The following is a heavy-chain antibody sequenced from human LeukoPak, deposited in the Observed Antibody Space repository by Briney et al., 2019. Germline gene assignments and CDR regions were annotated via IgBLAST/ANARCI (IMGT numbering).Heavy chain of an antibody. CDR2: IYYSGST. CDR3: ARATWLPVGLYYYDSSGYYYYFDY. D-gene: IGHD3-22*01. Sequence: SETLSLTCTVSGGSISSYYWSWIRQPPGKGLEWIGYIYYSGSTNYNPSLKGRVTISVDTSKNQFSLKLSSVTAADTAVYYCARATWLPVGLYYYDSSGYYYYFDYWGQGTLVTVSS. V-gene: IGHV4-59*01. CDR1: GGSISSYY. J-gene: IGHJ4*02.